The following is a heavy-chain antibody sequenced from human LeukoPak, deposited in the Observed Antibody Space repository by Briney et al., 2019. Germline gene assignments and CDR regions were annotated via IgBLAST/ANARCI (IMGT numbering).Heavy chain of an antibody. CDR1: GFAFRDYA. CDR3: AKAIDSRGHWYERGADY. J-gene: IGHJ4*02. Sequence: GGSLRLSCAASGFAFRDYAMSWVRQVTGEALEWVATVSGDGSQTYDSVSLKGRFTISRDNFDNTVYLRMSGLRAEDTAIYYCAKAIDSRGHWYERGADYWGQGTPVTVSS. D-gene: IGHD2-21*02. V-gene: IGHV3-23*01. CDR2: VSGDGSQT.